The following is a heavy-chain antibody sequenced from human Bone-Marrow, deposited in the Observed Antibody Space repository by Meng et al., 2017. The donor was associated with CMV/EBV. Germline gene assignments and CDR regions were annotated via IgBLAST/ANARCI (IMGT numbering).Heavy chain of an antibody. Sequence: GGSLRLSCAASGFTFSSYAMSWVRQAPGKGLEWVSVIYSGGSSTYYADSVKGRFTISRDNSKNTLYLQMNSLRAEDTAVYYCAKDHGAAEWGQGTLVTASS. V-gene: IGHV3-23*03. CDR2: IYSGGSST. D-gene: IGHD6-25*01. CDR3: AKDHGAAE. CDR1: GFTFSSYA. J-gene: IGHJ4*02.